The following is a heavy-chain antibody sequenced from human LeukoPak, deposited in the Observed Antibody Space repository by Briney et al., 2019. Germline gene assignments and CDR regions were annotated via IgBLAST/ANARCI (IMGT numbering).Heavy chain of an antibody. V-gene: IGHV4-61*02. J-gene: IGHJ6*03. CDR1: GGSISSGSYY. Sequence: SETLSLTCTVSGGSISSGSYYWSWIRQPAGKGLEWIGRIYTSGSTNYNPSLESRVTISVDTSKNQFSLKLSSVTAADTAVYYCARGRILLWFGELLPAYMDVWGKGTTVTISS. D-gene: IGHD3-10*01. CDR3: ARGRILLWFGELLPAYMDV. CDR2: IYTSGST.